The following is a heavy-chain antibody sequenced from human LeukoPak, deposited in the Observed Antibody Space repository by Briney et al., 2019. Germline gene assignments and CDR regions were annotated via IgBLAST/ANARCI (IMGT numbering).Heavy chain of an antibody. CDR2: ISGSGVST. CDR3: AKFIRALLEYYFDY. J-gene: IGHJ4*02. Sequence: GGSLRLSCAVSGFTFSSYAVSWVRQAPGKGLEWVSAISGSGVSTYYADSVKGRFAISRDNSKNTLYLQMNSLRAEDTAVYYCAKFIRALLEYYFDYWGQGTLVTVSS. V-gene: IGHV3-23*01. CDR1: GFTFSSYA. D-gene: IGHD3-10*01.